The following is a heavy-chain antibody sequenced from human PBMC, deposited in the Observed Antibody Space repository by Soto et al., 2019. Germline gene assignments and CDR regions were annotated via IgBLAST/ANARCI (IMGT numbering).Heavy chain of an antibody. CDR2: ISTYNGNT. J-gene: IGHJ4*02. D-gene: IGHD3-10*01. V-gene: IGHV1-18*01. CDR1: GYTFTSYG. Sequence: QVQLVQSGAEVKKPGASVKVSCKASGYTFTSYGISWVRQAPGQGLEWIGWISTYNGNTKYAQELRGRATMTKDTSTRTAYMELRSLRSDATAVFCCAREMVLGVGSDYWGQGTLVTVSS. CDR3: AREMVLGVGSDY.